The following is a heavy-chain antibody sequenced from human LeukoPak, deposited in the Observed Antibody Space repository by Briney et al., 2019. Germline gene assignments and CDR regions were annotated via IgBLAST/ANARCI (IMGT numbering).Heavy chain of an antibody. Sequence: GGSLRPSCAASGFTVSSNYMSWVRQAPGKGLEWVSVIYSGGSTYYADSVKGRFTISRDNSKNTLYLQMNSLRAEDTAVYYCARGPTAMGDFDYWGQGTLVTVSS. CDR3: ARGPTAMGDFDY. D-gene: IGHD5-18*01. CDR1: GFTVSSNY. CDR2: IYSGGST. V-gene: IGHV3-53*01. J-gene: IGHJ4*02.